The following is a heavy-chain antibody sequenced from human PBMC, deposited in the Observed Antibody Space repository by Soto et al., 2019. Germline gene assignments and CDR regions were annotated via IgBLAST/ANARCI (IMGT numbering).Heavy chain of an antibody. CDR3: ARAMTNNAFDI. J-gene: IGHJ3*02. Sequence: GGSLRLSCAASGFTFSSYAMSWVRQAPGKGLEWVSAISGSGGSTYYADSVKGRFTISRDNAKNSLYLQMNSLRAEDTAVYYCARAMTNNAFDIWGQGTMVTVSS. V-gene: IGHV3-23*01. CDR2: ISGSGGST. D-gene: IGHD3-22*01. CDR1: GFTFSSYA.